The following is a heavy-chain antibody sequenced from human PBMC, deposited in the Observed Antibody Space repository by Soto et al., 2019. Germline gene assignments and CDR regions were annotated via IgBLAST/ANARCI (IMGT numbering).Heavy chain of an antibody. CDR1: VYTFTRYG. CDR2: ISAYNGNT. V-gene: IGHV1-18*04. J-gene: IGHJ4*02. Sequence: SVNVYCKSSVYTFTRYGISLVRQAPGQGLEWMGWISAYNGNTNYAQKLQGRVTMTTDTSTRTAYMELRSLRSDDTAVYYCARGPYCGGDCYSDYWGQGTPVTVSS. CDR3: ARGPYCGGDCYSDY. D-gene: IGHD2-21*02.